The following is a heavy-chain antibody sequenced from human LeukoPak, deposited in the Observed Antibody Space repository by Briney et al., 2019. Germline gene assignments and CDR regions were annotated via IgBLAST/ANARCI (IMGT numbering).Heavy chain of an antibody. V-gene: IGHV3-74*01. D-gene: IGHD3-22*01. J-gene: IGHJ4*02. CDR2: INSDGSST. CDR3: ARGDYYDSSGYQPFDY. CDR1: GFTFSSYW. Sequence: GGSLRLSCAASGFTFSSYWMHWVRQAPGKGLVWVSRINSDGSSTSYADSVKGRFTISRDNAKNTLYLQMNSLRAEDTAVYYCARGDYYDSSGYQPFDYWGQGTLVTVSS.